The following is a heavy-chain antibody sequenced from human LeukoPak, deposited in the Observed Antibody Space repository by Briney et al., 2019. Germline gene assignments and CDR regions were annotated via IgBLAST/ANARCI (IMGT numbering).Heavy chain of an antibody. CDR2: INYRGSA. Sequence: SETLSLTCAVSGASINSSRYYWGWIRQPPGKGLEWIGTINYRGSAYYYPSLKSRVTISVDTSTNPFSLKLSSVTAADPAVYYCARVKGGGSYFYFDYWGQGTLVTVSS. CDR3: ARVKGGGSYFYFDY. J-gene: IGHJ4*02. D-gene: IGHD1-26*01. V-gene: IGHV4-39*07. CDR1: GASINSSRYY.